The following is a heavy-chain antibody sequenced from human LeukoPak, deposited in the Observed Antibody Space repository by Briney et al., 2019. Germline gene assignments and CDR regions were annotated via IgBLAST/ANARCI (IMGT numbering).Heavy chain of an antibody. CDR2: IYTTGKT. CDR1: SGSINSYY. CDR3: ARHGYTASHYYLDF. Sequence: SETLSLTCTVSSGSINSYYWGWVRQPAGRGLEWIGRIYTTGKTDYNPSLKSRLTMSVDTSKRQFSLNLTSVTAADTAIYFCARHGYTASHYYLDFWSQGTLVTVSS. J-gene: IGHJ4*02. D-gene: IGHD3-16*01. V-gene: IGHV4-4*07.